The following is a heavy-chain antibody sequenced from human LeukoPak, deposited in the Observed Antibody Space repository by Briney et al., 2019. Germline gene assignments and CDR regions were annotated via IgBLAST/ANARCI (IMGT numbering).Heavy chain of an antibody. CDR1: GYTLTDYY. D-gene: IGHD3-16*01. J-gene: IGHJ4*01. V-gene: IGHV1-2*02. Sequence: ASVKVSCKASGYTLTDYYLHWVRQAPGQGLKWMGWINPNSGATHYAQSFQARVTMTRDTSIASSYMELTGLESDDTAVYCARGRRILGGPENAGDFFDFWGQGSLVTVSS. CDR3: ARGRRILGGPENAGDFFDF. CDR2: INPNSGAT.